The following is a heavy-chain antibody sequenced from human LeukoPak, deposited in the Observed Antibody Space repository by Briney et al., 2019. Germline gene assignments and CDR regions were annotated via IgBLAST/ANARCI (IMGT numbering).Heavy chain of an antibody. CDR3: AKDLGSSPPGDF. Sequence: PGGSLRLSCAASGITFSKYGMSWVRQAPGKGLEWVATVLGSGVPTYYADSVKGRFTISRDSSKNKLYLQMNSLRAEDTAVYSCAKDLGSSPPGDFWGQGTLVTVSS. J-gene: IGHJ4*02. CDR1: GITFSKYG. V-gene: IGHV3-23*01. CDR2: VLGSGVPT. D-gene: IGHD6-6*01.